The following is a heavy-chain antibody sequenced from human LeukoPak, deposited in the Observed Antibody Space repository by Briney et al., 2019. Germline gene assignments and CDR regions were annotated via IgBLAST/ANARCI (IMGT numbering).Heavy chain of an antibody. CDR2: VYYSGGT. J-gene: IGHJ4*02. Sequence: PSETLSLTCTVSGGSVSSSTYYWGWIRQPPGKGLEWIGGVYYSGGTYYNPSLKSRVTISVDTSKNQFSLKLSSVAAADTAVYYCVRTNYYASGSHVDYWGQGILVTVSS. CDR1: GGSVSSSTYY. V-gene: IGHV4-39*01. CDR3: VRTNYYASGSHVDY. D-gene: IGHD3-10*01.